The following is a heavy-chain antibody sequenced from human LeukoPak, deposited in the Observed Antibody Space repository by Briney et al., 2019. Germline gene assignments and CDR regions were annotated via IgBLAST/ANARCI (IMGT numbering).Heavy chain of an antibody. CDR2: ISYDGSNK. CDR3: AKGLLRYPDY. J-gene: IGHJ4*02. Sequence: PGGSLRLSCAASGFTFSSYGMHWVRQAPGKGLEWVAVISYDGSNKYYADSVKGRFTISRDNSKNTLYLQMNSLRAEDTAVYYCAKGLLRYPDYWGQGTLVTVSS. CDR1: GFTFSSYG. V-gene: IGHV3-30*18. D-gene: IGHD3-9*01.